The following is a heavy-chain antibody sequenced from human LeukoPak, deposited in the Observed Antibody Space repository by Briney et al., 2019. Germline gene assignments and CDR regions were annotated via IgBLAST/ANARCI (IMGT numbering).Heavy chain of an antibody. CDR3: ASNSGYDLWYYYMDV. CDR1: GYTFTGYF. D-gene: IGHD5-12*01. CDR2: INPNSGGT. V-gene: IGHV1-2*02. Sequence: ASVKVSCKASGYTFTGYFIHWVRQAPGQGLEWMGWINPNSGGTNYAQKFQGRVTMTRDTSISTAYMELSRLRSDDTAVYYCASNSGYDLWYYYMDVWGKGTTVTVSS. J-gene: IGHJ6*03.